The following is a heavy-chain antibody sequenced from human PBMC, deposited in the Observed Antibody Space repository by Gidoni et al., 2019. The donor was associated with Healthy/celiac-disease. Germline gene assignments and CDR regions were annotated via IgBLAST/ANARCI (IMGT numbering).Heavy chain of an antibody. D-gene: IGHD5-18*01. CDR3: ASSRYRYGWGHYYYYMDV. J-gene: IGHJ6*03. V-gene: IGHV1-69*04. CDR2: IIPILGIA. CDR1: VGTFSSYA. Sequence: QVQLVQSGAEVKKPGSSVTVSCKTSVGTFSSYAISWVRQAPGQGLEWMGRIIPILGIANYAQKFQGRVTITADKSTSTAYMELSSLRSEDTAVYYCASSRYRYGWGHYYYYMDVWGKGTTVTVSS.